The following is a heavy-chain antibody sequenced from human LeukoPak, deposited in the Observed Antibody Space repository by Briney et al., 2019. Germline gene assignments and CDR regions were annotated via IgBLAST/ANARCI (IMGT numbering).Heavy chain of an antibody. CDR3: ASGKETSMAQGY. J-gene: IGHJ4*02. CDR1: GFTVSSNY. CDR2: IYSGGSI. D-gene: IGHD5-18*01. Sequence: TGGSLRLSCAVSGFTVSSNYMTWVRQAPGKGLEWVSVIYSGGSIYYADSVKGRFTIYRDISKNTVDLQLNSLRAEDTAVYYCASGKETSMAQGYWGQGTLVTVSS. V-gene: IGHV3-53*01.